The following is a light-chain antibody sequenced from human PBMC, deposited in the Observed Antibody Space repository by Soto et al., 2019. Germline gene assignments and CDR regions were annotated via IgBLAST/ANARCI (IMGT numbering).Light chain of an antibody. J-gene: IGLJ1*01. CDR1: SSDVGSYIF. V-gene: IGLV2-14*03. CDR2: TVS. Sequence: QSVLTQPASVSGSPGQSITISCTGTSSDVGSYIFVSWHQQHPGKAPKLIIYTVSSRPSGVSYRFSGSKSGNTASLTISGLQAEDEADYYCRSYTSTSSYVFGTGTKVNV. CDR3: RSYTSTSSYV.